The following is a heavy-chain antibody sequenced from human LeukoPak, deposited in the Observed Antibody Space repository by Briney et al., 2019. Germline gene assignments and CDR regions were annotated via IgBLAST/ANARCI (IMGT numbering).Heavy chain of an antibody. D-gene: IGHD2-15*01. CDR2: ISSSGAGT. CDR1: GFTFSTYA. Sequence: GGSLRLSCTASGFTFSTYAMSWVRQAPGKGLDWVSSISSSGAGTYYPDSVKGRFTISRDNSKNTLYLQMNSLRAEDTAVYYCAKLWCSGGSCYEDYWGQGTLVTVSS. CDR3: AKLWCSGGSCYEDY. J-gene: IGHJ4*02. V-gene: IGHV3-23*01.